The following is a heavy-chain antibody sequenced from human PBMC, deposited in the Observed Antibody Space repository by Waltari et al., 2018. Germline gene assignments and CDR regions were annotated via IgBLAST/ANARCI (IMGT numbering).Heavy chain of an antibody. CDR2: IKKDGSEK. CDR1: GLSFSTYW. J-gene: IGHJ4*02. D-gene: IGHD6-13*01. Sequence: EVQLVESGGGLAQPGGSLRLSCAASGLSFSTYWMTWVSQASGKGPEVVAHIKKDGSEKYYMDSLKGLFTISRDNAKNSLYLQMNNLRVEDTAVYYCTRGGRDSSWYWRDWGQGTLVTVSS. CDR3: TRGGRDSSWYWRD. V-gene: IGHV3-7*01.